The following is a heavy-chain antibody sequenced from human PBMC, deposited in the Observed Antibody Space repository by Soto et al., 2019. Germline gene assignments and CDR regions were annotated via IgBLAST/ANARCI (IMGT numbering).Heavy chain of an antibody. CDR3: ARVHYYDTSGPLL. CDR1: GFSLSTYA. J-gene: IGHJ4*02. CDR2: ISYDSFDK. V-gene: IGHV3-30-3*01. Sequence: PGGSLRLSCTASGFSLSTYAMHWVRQSPGKGLEWLATISYDSFDKYYADSVKGRFSILRYNPNNTLFLQMSGLRAEDTAVYFCARVHYYDTSGPLLWGQGTQVTAPQ. D-gene: IGHD3-22*01.